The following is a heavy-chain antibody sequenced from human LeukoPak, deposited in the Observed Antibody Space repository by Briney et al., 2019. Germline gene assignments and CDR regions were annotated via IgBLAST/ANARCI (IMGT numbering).Heavy chain of an antibody. Sequence: PSETLSLTCAVYGGSFSGYYWSWIRQPPGKGLEWIGEINHSGSTNYNPSLKSRVTISVDTSKNQFSLKLSSVTAADTAVYYCARGAHRFPTYYYGSGSHHVHDYWGQGTLVTVSS. CDR3: ARGAHRFPTYYYGSGSHHVHDY. CDR1: GGSFSGYY. V-gene: IGHV4-34*01. CDR2: INHSGST. D-gene: IGHD3-10*01. J-gene: IGHJ4*02.